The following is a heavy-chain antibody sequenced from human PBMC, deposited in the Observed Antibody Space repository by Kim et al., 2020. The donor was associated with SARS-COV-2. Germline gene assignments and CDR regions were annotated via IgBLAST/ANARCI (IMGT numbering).Heavy chain of an antibody. Sequence: GGSLRLSCAVSGFTFSIDGMYWVWMGQGKGMEWVAVISYDGSNKYYADSVKGRCIISRDNSKNKLYPQMNSLRVEDTAVYYCAKEYHYDFWRDLPLLDYYCYAMDVWSQGTTVTVSS. CDR3: AKEYHYDFWRDLPLLDYYCYAMDV. J-gene: IGHJ6*02. CDR1: GFTFSIDG. V-gene: IGHV3-30*18. CDR2: ISYDGSNK. D-gene: IGHD3-3*01.